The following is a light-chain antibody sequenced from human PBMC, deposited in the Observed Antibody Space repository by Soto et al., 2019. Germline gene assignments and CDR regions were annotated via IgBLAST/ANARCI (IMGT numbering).Light chain of an antibody. Sequence: QSALTQPASVSGSPGQSITISCTGTSSDVGGYNHVSWYQQHPGKAPKLMIYEVSNRPSGVSNRFSGSKSGNTASLTISGLQAEDEADYYCSSYPSSSTLVVGGGTKVTVL. J-gene: IGLJ2*01. V-gene: IGLV2-14*01. CDR2: EVS. CDR3: SSYPSSSTLV. CDR1: SSDVGGYNH.